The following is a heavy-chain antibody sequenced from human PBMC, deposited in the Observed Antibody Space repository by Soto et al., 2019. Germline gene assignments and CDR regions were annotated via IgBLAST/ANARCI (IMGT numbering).Heavy chain of an antibody. J-gene: IGHJ4*02. D-gene: IGHD2-2*01. CDR1: ELTFSSYW. Sequence: GGSLRLSCAASELTFSSYWMHWVRQAPGKGLVWVSRINIDGTGTNHADSVKGRFTISRDNAKNTLYLQMNSLRAEDTAVYYCARVSCSSTTCKVPFDYWGQGTLVTVSS. CDR3: ARVSCSSTTCKVPFDY. CDR2: INIDGTGT. V-gene: IGHV3-74*01.